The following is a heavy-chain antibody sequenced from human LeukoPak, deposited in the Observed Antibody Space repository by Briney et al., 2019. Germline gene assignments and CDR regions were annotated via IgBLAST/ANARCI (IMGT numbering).Heavy chain of an antibody. CDR1: GGSLSNNNCY. CDR2: VFYSCTT. V-gene: IGHV4-39*01. Sequence: PSETLSLTCTVSGGSLSNNNCYWTWLRQPPGMGLQWIGTVFYSCTTYYNPSLKSRATTSVDTSKNQFSLKLSSVTVADMAVYYCARLARSTRDYSWHFDLWGRGTLVTVSS. J-gene: IGHJ2*01. CDR3: ARLARSTRDYSWHFDL. D-gene: IGHD4-17*01.